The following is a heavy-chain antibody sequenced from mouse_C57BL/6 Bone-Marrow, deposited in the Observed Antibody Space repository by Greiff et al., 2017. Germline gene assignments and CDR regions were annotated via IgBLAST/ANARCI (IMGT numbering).Heavy chain of an antibody. D-gene: IGHD2-2*01. CDR2: IHPNSGST. J-gene: IGHJ2*01. V-gene: IGHV1-64*01. CDR1: GYTFTSYW. CDR3: ARWLPYFDY. Sequence: QVHVKQSGAELVKPGASVKLSCKASGYTFTSYWMHWVKQRPGQGLEWIGMIHPNSGSTNYNEKFKSKATLTVDKSSSTAYMQLSSLTSEDSAVYYCARWLPYFDYWGQGTTLTVSS.